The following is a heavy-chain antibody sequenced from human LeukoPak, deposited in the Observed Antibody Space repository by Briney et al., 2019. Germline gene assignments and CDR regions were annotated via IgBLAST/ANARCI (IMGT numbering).Heavy chain of an antibody. CDR2: INPNSGGT. CDR1: GYTFTGYH. V-gene: IGHV1-2*02. Sequence: ASVKVSCKASGYTFTGYHMHWVRQAPGQGLEWMGWINPNSGGTNYAQKFQGRVTMTRDTSISTAYMELSRLRSDDTAVYYCAREVAAAEGTINYYYGMDVWGQGTTVTVSS. J-gene: IGHJ6*02. CDR3: AREVAAAEGTINYYYGMDV. D-gene: IGHD6-13*01.